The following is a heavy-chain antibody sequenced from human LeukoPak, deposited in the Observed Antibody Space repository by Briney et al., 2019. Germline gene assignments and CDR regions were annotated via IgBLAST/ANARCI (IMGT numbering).Heavy chain of an antibody. D-gene: IGHD7-27*01. CDR3: ARTIKSRTGDDY. J-gene: IGHJ4*02. V-gene: IGHV1-8*01. CDR2: MNPNSGNT. CDR1: GYTFTSYD. Sequence: ASVKVSCKASGYTFTSYDINWVRQATGQGLEWMGWMNPNSGNTGYAQKFQGRVTMTRNTSISTAYMELRSLRSDDTAVYYCARTIKSRTGDDYWGQGTLVTVSA.